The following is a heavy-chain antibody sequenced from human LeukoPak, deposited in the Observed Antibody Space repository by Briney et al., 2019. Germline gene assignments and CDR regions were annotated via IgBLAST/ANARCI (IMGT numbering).Heavy chain of an antibody. J-gene: IGHJ6*02. CDR1: GGSISSYY. V-gene: IGHV4-59*08. Sequence: TSETLSLTCTVSGGSISSYYWSWIRQPPGKGLEWIGYIYYSGSTNYNPSLKSRVTISVDTSKNQFSLKLSSVTAADTAVYYCARHEGMYDFWSGYYTGMKYYGMDVWGQGTTVTVSS. D-gene: IGHD3-3*01. CDR2: IYYSGST. CDR3: ARHEGMYDFWSGYYTGMKYYGMDV.